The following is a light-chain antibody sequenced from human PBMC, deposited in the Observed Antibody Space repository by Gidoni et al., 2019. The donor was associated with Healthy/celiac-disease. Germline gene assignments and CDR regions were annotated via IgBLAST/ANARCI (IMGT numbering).Light chain of an antibody. J-gene: IGKJ1*01. V-gene: IGKV1-5*03. Sequence: DIQMTQSSSTLSASVGDRVTITCRASQSISSWLAWYQQKPGKAPKLLIYKASSLRSGVPSRFGGSGSGTEFTITISSQQPDDFATYYYQRYNSYSWTFGQGTKVEIK. CDR1: QSISSW. CDR2: KAS. CDR3: QRYNSYSWT.